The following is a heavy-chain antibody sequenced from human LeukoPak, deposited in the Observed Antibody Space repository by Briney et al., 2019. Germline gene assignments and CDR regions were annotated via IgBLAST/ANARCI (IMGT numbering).Heavy chain of an antibody. D-gene: IGHD4-23*01. J-gene: IGHJ4*02. CDR2: IHTSGST. Sequence: SETLSLTCAVYGGSFSGYYWSWIRQPAGKGLEWIGRIHTSGSTNYNPSLKSRVTMSVDTSKNQFSLQLNSVTAADTAVYYCARYTYGNYYFDYWGQGTLVTVSA. V-gene: IGHV4-59*10. CDR1: GGSFSGYY. CDR3: ARYTYGNYYFDY.